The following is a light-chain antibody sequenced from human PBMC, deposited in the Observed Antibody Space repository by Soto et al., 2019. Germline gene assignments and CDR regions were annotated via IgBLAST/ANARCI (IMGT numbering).Light chain of an antibody. CDR3: QQYGSSRWT. CDR1: QSVSSTY. Sequence: EILLTQSPDTLSLFPGERATLSCRASQSVSSTYLAWYQQKLGQAPRLLIFGASSRATGIPDRFSGSGSGTDFTLTISRLEPEDFAVYYCQQYGSSRWTFGHGTKVDI. J-gene: IGKJ1*01. V-gene: IGKV3-20*01. CDR2: GAS.